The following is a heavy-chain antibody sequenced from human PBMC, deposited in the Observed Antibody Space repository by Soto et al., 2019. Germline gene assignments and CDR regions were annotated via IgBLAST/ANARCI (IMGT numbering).Heavy chain of an antibody. CDR3: ARGGYPGYYYYGMDV. Sequence: EVQLVESGGGLVKPGGSLRLSCAASGFTFSSYSMNWVRQAPGKGLEWVSSISSSSSYIYYADSVKGRFTISRDNAKNSLYLQMNSLRAEDTAVYYCARGGYPGYYYYGMDVWGQGTTVTVSS. J-gene: IGHJ6*02. D-gene: IGHD5-12*01. CDR2: ISSSSSYI. V-gene: IGHV3-21*01. CDR1: GFTFSSYS.